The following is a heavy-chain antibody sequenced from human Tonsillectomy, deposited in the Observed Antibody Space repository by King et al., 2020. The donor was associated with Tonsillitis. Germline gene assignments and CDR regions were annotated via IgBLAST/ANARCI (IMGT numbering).Heavy chain of an antibody. CDR1: GFTFSSYG. CDR2: IWYDGSNK. J-gene: IGHJ6*02. D-gene: IGHD2-2*02. Sequence: VQLVESGGGVVQPGRSLRLSCAVSGFTFSSYGMHWVRQAPGKGLEWVAVIWYDGSNKYYADSVKGRFTISRDNSKNTLYLQMNSLRAEDTAGYYCARDTDIVVVPAAILTHYGMDVWGQGTTVTVSS. CDR3: ARDTDIVVVPAAILTHYGMDV. V-gene: IGHV3-33*01.